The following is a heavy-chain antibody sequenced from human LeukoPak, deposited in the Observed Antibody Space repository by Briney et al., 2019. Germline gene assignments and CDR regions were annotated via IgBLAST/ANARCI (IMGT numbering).Heavy chain of an antibody. J-gene: IGHJ4*02. D-gene: IGHD3-22*01. V-gene: IGHV4-34*01. CDR1: GGSFSGYY. Sequence: PSETLSLTCAVYGGSFSGYYWSWIRQPPGKGLEWIGEINHSGSTNYNPSLKSRVTISVDTSKNQFSLKLSSVTAADTAVYYCARGPDYYDSSGYYYDDLGRKCYDYWGQGTLVTVSS. CDR2: INHSGST. CDR3: ARGPDYYDSSGYYYDDLGRKCYDY.